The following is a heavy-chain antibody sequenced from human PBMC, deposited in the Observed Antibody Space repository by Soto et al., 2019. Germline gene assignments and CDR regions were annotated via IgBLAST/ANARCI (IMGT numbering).Heavy chain of an antibody. J-gene: IGHJ4*02. Sequence: QVQLQESGPGLVKPSQTLSLTCTVSGGSISSGDYYWSWIRQPPGKGLEWIGYIYYSGSTYYNPSLKSRVTISVDTSKNQFSLKLSSVTAADTAVYYCARVLVMTTVTTAYFDYWGQGTLVTVSS. CDR3: ARVLVMTTVTTAYFDY. CDR1: GGSISSGDYY. D-gene: IGHD4-17*01. V-gene: IGHV4-30-4*01. CDR2: IYYSGST.